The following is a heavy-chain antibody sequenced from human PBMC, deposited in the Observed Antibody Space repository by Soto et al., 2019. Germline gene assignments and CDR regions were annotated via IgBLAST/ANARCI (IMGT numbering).Heavy chain of an antibody. Sequence: EVQLLESGGGLVQPGGSLRLSCAASGFTFSSYAMSWVRQAPGKGLEWVSAISGSGGSTYYADSVKGRFTISRDNSKNTLYLQMSSLRAEDTAVYYCAKDEGLLWFEELPYFDYWGQGALVTVSS. CDR1: GFTFSSYA. CDR2: ISGSGGST. D-gene: IGHD3-10*01. J-gene: IGHJ4*02. CDR3: AKDEGLLWFEELPYFDY. V-gene: IGHV3-23*01.